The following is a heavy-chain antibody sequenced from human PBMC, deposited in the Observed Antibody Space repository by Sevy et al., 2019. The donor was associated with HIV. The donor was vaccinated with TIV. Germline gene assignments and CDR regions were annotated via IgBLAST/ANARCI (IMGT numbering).Heavy chain of an antibody. CDR1: GFTIDDYA. CDR3: TRDLFYYQPGDY. J-gene: IGHJ4*02. Sequence: GGSLRLSCTASGFTIDDYAMSWFRQAPGKGLEWVGFVRSKTYGGTTDYAAFVRGRFTISRDDSNGMAYLQMNSLKTEDTAVYYCTRDLFYYQPGDYWGQGTLVTVSS. CDR2: VRSKTYGGTT. V-gene: IGHV3-49*03. D-gene: IGHD2-8*01.